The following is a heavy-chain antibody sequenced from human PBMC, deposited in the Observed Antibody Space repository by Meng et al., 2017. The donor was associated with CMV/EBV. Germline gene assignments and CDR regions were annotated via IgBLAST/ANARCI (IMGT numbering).Heavy chain of an antibody. CDR3: AREAIYSSSYFQH. CDR2: IRYDGSNK. J-gene: IGHJ1*01. CDR1: GFTFSSYG. V-gene: IGHV3-30*02. D-gene: IGHD6-13*01. Sequence: GESLKISCAASGFTFSSYGMHWVRQAPGKGLEWVAFIRYDGSNKYYADSVKGRFTISRDNSKNTLYLQMNSLRAEDTAVYYCAREAIYSSSYFQHWGQGTLVTVSS.